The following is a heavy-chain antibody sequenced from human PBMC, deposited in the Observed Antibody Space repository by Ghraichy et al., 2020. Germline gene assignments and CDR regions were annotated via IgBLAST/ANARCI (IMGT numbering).Heavy chain of an antibody. Sequence: GGSLRLSCAASGFTVSSNYMSWVRQAPGKGLEWVSVIYSGGSTYYADSVKGRFTISRHNSKNTLYLQMNSLRAEDTAVYYCARDLYYYDSSGYYFDYYYYGMDVWGQGTTVTVSS. CDR2: IYSGGST. V-gene: IGHV3-53*04. D-gene: IGHD3-22*01. CDR3: ARDLYYYDSSGYYFDYYYYGMDV. CDR1: GFTVSSNY. J-gene: IGHJ6*02.